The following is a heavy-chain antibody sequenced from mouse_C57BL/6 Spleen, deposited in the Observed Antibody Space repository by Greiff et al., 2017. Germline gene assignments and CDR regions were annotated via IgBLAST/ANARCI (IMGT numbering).Heavy chain of an antibody. D-gene: IGHD1-1*01. CDR2: IYPGGGYT. CDR3: ARSDGSSEDDYAMDY. CDR1: GYTFTNYW. J-gene: IGHJ4*01. Sequence: QVQLQQSGAELVRPGTSVKMSCKASGYTFTNYWIGWAKQRPGHGLEWIGDIYPGGGYTNYNEKFKGKATLTADKSSSTAYMQFSSLTSEDSAIYDCARSDGSSEDDYAMDYWGQGTSVTVSS. V-gene: IGHV1-63*01.